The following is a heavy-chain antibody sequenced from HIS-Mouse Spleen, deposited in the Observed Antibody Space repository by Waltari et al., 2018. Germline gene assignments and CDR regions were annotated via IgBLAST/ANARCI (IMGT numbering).Heavy chain of an antibody. J-gene: IGHJ5*02. CDR1: GFTFSSYS. CDR2: ISSSSSYI. CDR3: ARDPSGYDNH. Sequence: EVQLVESGGGLVKPGGSLRLSCAASGFTFSSYSMNWVRQAPGKGLGGVSSISSSSSYIYYADSVKGRFTSSRDNAKNSLYLQMNSLRAEDTAVYYCARDPSGYDNHWGQGTLVTVSS. D-gene: IGHD5-12*01. V-gene: IGHV3-21*01.